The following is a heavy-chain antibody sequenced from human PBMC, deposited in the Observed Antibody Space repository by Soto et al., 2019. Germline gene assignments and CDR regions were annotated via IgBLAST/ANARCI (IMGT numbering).Heavy chain of an antibody. V-gene: IGHV1-18*01. CDR2: ISAYNGNT. J-gene: IGHJ5*02. D-gene: IGHD6-6*01. CDR1: GYTFTSYG. CDR3: AREGPYSSSSGFDP. Sequence: ASVKVSCKASGYTFTSYGISWVRQAPGQGLEWMGWISAYNGNTNYAQRLQGRVTMTTDTSTSTAYMELRSLRSDDTAVYYCAREGPYSSSSGFDPWGQGTLVTVSS.